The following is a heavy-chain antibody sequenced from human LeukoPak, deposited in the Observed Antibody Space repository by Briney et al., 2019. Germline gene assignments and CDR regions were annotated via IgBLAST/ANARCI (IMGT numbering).Heavy chain of an antibody. CDR2: IYHSGST. Sequence: SETLSLTCAVSGYSISSGYYLGWIRQPPGKGLEWIGSIYHSGSTYYNPSLKSRVTISVDTSKNQFSLKLSSVTAADTAVYYCARLHYYYYMDVWGKGTTVTVSS. V-gene: IGHV4-38-2*01. CDR3: ARLHYYYYMDV. CDR1: GYSISSGYY. J-gene: IGHJ6*03.